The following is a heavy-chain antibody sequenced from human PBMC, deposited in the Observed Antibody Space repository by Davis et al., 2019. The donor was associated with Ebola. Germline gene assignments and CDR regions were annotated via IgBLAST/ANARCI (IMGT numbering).Heavy chain of an antibody. CDR3: ARWNGNYPIYCLDY. D-gene: IGHD1-7*01. CDR1: GSSFSTHG. J-gene: IGHJ4*02. CDR2: ISDDGTYK. Sequence: SLNISCAVSGSSFSTHGMHWVRQAPGKGLEWVAVISDDGTYKYYADSLKGRFTISKDNSKNTLYLQMNSLRPEDTAVYYCARWNGNYPIYCLDYWGQGTPVTVS. V-gene: IGHV3-30*03.